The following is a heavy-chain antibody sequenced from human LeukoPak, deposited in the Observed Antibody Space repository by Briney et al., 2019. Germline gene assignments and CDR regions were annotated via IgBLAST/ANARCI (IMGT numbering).Heavy chain of an antibody. D-gene: IGHD2-15*01. V-gene: IGHV3-74*01. CDR2: INSDGSST. Sequence: PGGSLRLSCAASGFTFSSYWMHWVRQAPGKGLVWVSRINSDGSSTSYADSVKGRFTISRDNSKNTLYLQMNSLRAEDTAVYYSANWWNPRYPADYWGQGTLVTVSS. CDR3: ANWWNPRYPADY. J-gene: IGHJ4*02. CDR1: GFTFSSYW.